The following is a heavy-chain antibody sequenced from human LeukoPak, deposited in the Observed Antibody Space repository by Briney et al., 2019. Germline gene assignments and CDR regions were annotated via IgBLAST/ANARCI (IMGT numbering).Heavy chain of an antibody. Sequence: PGGSLRLSCAASGFTFSDYYMSWIRQAPGKGLEWVSYISSSGSTIYYADSVKGRFTISRDNAKNSLYLQMNSLRAEDTAVYYCATQPRGGYCSTTSCYRGYYFDYWGQGTLVTVSS. CDR3: ATQPRGGYCSTTSCYRGYYFDY. J-gene: IGHJ4*02. V-gene: IGHV3-11*04. CDR1: GFTFSDYY. CDR2: ISSSGSTI. D-gene: IGHD2-2*01.